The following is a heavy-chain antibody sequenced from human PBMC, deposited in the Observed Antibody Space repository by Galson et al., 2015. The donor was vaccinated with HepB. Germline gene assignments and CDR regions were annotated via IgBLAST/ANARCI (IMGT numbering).Heavy chain of an antibody. CDR1: GYTFTSYG. CDR3: ARVGRSTHGGLGVFDY. V-gene: IGHV1-18*04. D-gene: IGHD3-16*01. Sequence: SVKVSCKASGYTFTSYGISWVRQAPGQGLEWMGWISAYNGNTNYAQKLQGRVTMTTDTSTSTAYMELRSLRSDDTAVYYCARVGRSTHGGLGVFDYWGQGTLVTVSS. CDR2: ISAYNGNT. J-gene: IGHJ4*02.